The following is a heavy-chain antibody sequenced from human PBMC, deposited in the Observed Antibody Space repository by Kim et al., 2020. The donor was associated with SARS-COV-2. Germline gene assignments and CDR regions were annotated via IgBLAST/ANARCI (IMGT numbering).Heavy chain of an antibody. D-gene: IGHD3-16*01. CDR2: IYPGDSDT. J-gene: IGHJ5*02. Sequence: GESLKISCKGSGYSFTSYWIGWVRQMPGKGLEWMGIIYPGDSDTRYSPSFQGQVTISADKSISTAYLQWSSLKASDTAMYYCARRLGYGGKGIGKHYNWFDPWGQGTLVTVSS. CDR1: GYSFTSYW. V-gene: IGHV5-51*01. CDR3: ARRLGYGGKGIGKHYNWFDP.